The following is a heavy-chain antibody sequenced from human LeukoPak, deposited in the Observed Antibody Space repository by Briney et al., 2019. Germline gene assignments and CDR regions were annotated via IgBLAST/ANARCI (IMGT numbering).Heavy chain of an antibody. CDR1: GYTFGSYD. V-gene: IGHV1-8*02. CDR3: ARLSETAAYYYTSGYYYLRY. J-gene: IGHJ4*02. D-gene: IGHD3-22*01. CDR2: MSPGSGNT. Sequence: ASVKVSCKTSGYTFGSYDINWVRKATGQGLEWMGWMSPGSGNTGYAQRFQGRVTMTRDTSISTAYMELSGLRSEDTAVYYCARLSETAAYYYTSGYYYLRYWGQGTLVTVDS.